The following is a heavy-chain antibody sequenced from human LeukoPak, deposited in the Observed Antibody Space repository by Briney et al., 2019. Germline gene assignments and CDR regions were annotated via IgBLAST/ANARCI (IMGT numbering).Heavy chain of an antibody. CDR2: ISSSSSTI. D-gene: IGHD3-3*01. CDR3: ARPPRGDFWSADPARFDH. CDR1: GFTFSSYS. Sequence: PGGSLRLSCAASGFTFSSYSMNWVRQAPGKGLEWVSYISSSSSTIYYADSVKGRFTISRDNAKNSLYLQMNSLRDEDTAVYYCARPPRGDFWSADPARFDHWGQGTLVTVSS. J-gene: IGHJ5*02. V-gene: IGHV3-48*02.